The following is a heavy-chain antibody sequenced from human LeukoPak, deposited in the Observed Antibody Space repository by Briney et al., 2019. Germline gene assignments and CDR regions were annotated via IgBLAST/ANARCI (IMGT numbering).Heavy chain of an antibody. J-gene: IGHJ4*02. CDR2: IYCSGST. V-gene: IGHV4-59*01. CDR3: ARGGGSSGWYTY. D-gene: IGHD6-19*01. CDR1: GGSISNYY. Sequence: SETLSLTCAVSGGSISNYYWNWIRQPPGKGLEWIGYIYCSGSTNYNPSLTSRVTISVDTSKDQFSLKLSSVTAADTAVYYCARGGGSSGWYTYWGQGTLVTVSS.